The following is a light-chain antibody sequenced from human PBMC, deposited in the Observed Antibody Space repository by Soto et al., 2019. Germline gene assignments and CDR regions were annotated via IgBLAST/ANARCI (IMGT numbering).Light chain of an antibody. CDR3: QQYNRMGA. CDR2: DAS. J-gene: IGKJ1*01. CDR1: QSISSW. Sequence: DIQMTQSPSTLSASVGDRVTITCRASQSISSWLAWYQQKPGKAPKLLIYDASSLESGVPSRFSGSGSGTEFTLPISSLQPDDFETYSCQQYNRMGAFGQGTKV. V-gene: IGKV1-5*01.